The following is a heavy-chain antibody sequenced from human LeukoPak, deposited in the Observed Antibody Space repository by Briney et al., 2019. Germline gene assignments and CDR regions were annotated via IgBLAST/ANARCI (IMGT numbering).Heavy chain of an antibody. D-gene: IGHD7-27*01. CDR3: ARVGTKLARGYFDY. CDR1: GDSFTGYY. Sequence: SETLSLTCAVYGDSFTGYYWNWIRQPPGKGLEWIGEINHGGSTNNNPSLKSRVTISVDTSKNQFSLKLSSVTAADTAVYYCARVGTKLARGYFDYWGQGTLVTVSS. CDR2: INHGGST. V-gene: IGHV4-34*01. J-gene: IGHJ4*02.